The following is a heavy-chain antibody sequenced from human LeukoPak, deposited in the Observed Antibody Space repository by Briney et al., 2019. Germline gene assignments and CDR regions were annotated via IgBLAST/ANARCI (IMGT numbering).Heavy chain of an antibody. D-gene: IGHD2-21*02. Sequence: GGSLRLSCAASGFTFCGYGMHWVRLAPGVGLQWIAFISDDGSNKDYAVSVKGRFTITRDNSKNTLFLEMRSLRTEDTAVYYCARGEVVTASPLDFWGQGTLVTVSS. CDR2: ISDDGSNK. CDR1: GFTFCGYG. J-gene: IGHJ4*02. CDR3: ARGEVVTASPLDF. V-gene: IGHV3-30*04.